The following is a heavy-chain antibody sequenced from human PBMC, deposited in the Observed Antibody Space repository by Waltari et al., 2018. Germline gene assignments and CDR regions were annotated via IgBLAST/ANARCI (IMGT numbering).Heavy chain of an antibody. J-gene: IGHJ5*02. CDR1: GGSFSGYY. V-gene: IGHV4-34*01. D-gene: IGHD6-13*01. CDR2: INHSGST. Sequence: QVQLQQWGAGLLKPSETLSLTCAVYGGSFSGYYWSWLRPPPGKGLEWIGEINHSGSTNYNPSLKSRVTISVDTSKNQFSLKLSSVTAADTAVYYCARGLRAAAGRRGNWFDPWGQGTLVTVSS. CDR3: ARGLRAAAGRRGNWFDP.